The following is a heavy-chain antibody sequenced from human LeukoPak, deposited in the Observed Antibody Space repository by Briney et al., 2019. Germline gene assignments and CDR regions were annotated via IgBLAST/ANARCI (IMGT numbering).Heavy chain of an antibody. D-gene: IGHD6-13*01. CDR3: ATGGNPYSSSWYSFDY. Sequence: GGSLRLSCAASGFTFSDYTMHWVRQAPGKGLEWVAVISYDGSYKYYADSVKGRFTISRDNAENSLYLQMNSLRAEDTAVYYCATGGNPYSSSWYSFDYWGQGTLVTVSS. V-gene: IGHV3-30-3*01. J-gene: IGHJ4*02. CDR1: GFTFSDYT. CDR2: ISYDGSYK.